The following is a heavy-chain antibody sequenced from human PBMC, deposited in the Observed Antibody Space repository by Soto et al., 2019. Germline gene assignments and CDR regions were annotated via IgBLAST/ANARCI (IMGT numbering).Heavy chain of an antibody. Sequence: PSETLSLTCTVSGGSMSEYFWSWIRQSPGKGLEWIGYVYYPGSTDYNPSLKSRVTISVDTSKRQFSLKLSSVTVADTAVYYCARDGYDGSGSPYPAYWGPGAQVTVSS. CDR1: GGSMSEYF. CDR2: VYYPGST. J-gene: IGHJ4*02. D-gene: IGHD3-10*01. V-gene: IGHV4-59*01. CDR3: ARDGYDGSGSPYPAY.